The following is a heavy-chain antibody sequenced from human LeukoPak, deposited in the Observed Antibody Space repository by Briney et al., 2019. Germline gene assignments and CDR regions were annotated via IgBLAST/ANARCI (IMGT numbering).Heavy chain of an antibody. J-gene: IGHJ3*02. V-gene: IGHV3-7*01. CDR2: IKQDGSEK. D-gene: IGHD1-20*01. CDR1: GFTFSDSY. CDR3: ARDSAPYNWNPLDAFDI. Sequence: GGSLRLSCAASGFTFSDSYMSWIRQAPGKGLEWVANIKQDGSEKYYVDSVKGRFTISRDNAKNSLYLQMNSLRAEDTAVYYCARDSAPYNWNPLDAFDIWGQGTMVTVSS.